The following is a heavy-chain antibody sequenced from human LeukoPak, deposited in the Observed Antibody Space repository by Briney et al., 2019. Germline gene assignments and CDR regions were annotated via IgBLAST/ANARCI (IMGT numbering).Heavy chain of an antibody. V-gene: IGHV1-18*01. CDR2: ISTYSGTT. CDR1: GYTFSNSG. D-gene: IGHD1-26*01. CDR3: ARSGGYYFYMDV. Sequence: ASVKVSCKASGYTFSNSGISWVRRAPGQGLEWMGWISTYSGTTNYAHNLQGRLTMTTDTSTSTAYMELRNLKSDDTAVYYCARSGGYYFYMDVWGKGTTVTVSS. J-gene: IGHJ6*03.